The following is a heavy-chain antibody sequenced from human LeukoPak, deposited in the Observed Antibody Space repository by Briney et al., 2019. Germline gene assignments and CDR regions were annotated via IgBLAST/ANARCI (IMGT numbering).Heavy chain of an antibody. D-gene: IGHD3-10*01. CDR2: IRYDGSNK. CDR3: AKDHRYYYGSGDFDY. CDR1: GFTFSSYG. Sequence: PGGSLRLSCAASGFTFSSYGMHWVRQAPGKGLEWVAFIRYDGSNKYYADSVKGRFTISRDNSKNTLYLQMNSLRAEDTAVYYCAKDHRYYYGSGDFDYWGQGTLVTVSS. V-gene: IGHV3-30*02. J-gene: IGHJ4*02.